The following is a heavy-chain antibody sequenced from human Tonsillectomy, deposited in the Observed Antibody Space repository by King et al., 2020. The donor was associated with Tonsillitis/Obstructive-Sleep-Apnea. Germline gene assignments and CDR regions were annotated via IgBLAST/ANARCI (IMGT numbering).Heavy chain of an antibody. J-gene: IGHJ5*02. CDR3: ARTRGQFADGIWFDT. D-gene: IGHD1-26*01. CDR2: IYPGDSDT. V-gene: IGHV5-51*01. CDR1: GYRFTSYW. Sequence: QLVQSGAEVKKPGESLKISCKGSGYRFTSYWIGWGRQMPGKGLEWMGIIYPGDSDTRYSPSFQGQVPISADKSISTAYLQWSSLKASDTAVYYCARTRGQFADGIWFDTWGQGTLVAVSS.